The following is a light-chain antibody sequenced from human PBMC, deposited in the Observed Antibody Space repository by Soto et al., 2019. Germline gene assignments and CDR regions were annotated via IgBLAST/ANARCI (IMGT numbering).Light chain of an antibody. CDR2: KIS. CDR3: CSYTPTGSL. CDR1: STDVGGLNH. Sequence: QSALTQPASASGSPGQSITISCTGTSTDVGGLNHVSCYHHHRGKAPKLLIYKISNPPSGVCKCFSGSKSGTAAFLTISGLEADDEADYYCCSYTPTGSLFGNGTKLTVL. J-gene: IGLJ1*01. V-gene: IGLV2-14*01.